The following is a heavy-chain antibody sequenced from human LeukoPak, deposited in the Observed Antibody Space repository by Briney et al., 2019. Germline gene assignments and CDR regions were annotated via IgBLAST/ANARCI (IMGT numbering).Heavy chain of an antibody. CDR3: AREGLLYDY. CDR1: GGYISSSSYY. V-gene: IGHV4-39*07. Sequence: SETLCLTCAVSGGYISSSSYYWGWIRQPPGKGLEWIGSIYYSGSTNYNPSLKSRVTISVDTSKNQFSLKLSSVTAADTAVYYCAREGLLYDYWGQGTLVTVSS. CDR2: IYYSGST. J-gene: IGHJ4*02. D-gene: IGHD2-15*01.